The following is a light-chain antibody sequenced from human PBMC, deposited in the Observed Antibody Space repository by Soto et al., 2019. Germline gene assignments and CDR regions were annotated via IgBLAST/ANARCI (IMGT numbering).Light chain of an antibody. V-gene: IGKV3-20*01. CDR1: LSINKNY. CDR2: AAS. J-gene: IGKJ1*01. CDR3: QQYGSAPRP. Sequence: EVVLTQSPGTLSLSPGERATLSCRANLSINKNYLAWYQQKPGQAPRLLIYAASSRATGIPDRFSGGGSGTDCTLTIGRLGPEEFAVYYCQQYGSAPRPFGQGTKVEVK.